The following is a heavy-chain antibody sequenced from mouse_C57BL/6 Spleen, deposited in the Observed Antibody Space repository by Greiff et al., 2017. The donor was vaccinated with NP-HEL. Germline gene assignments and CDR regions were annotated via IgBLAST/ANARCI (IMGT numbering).Heavy chain of an antibody. CDR3: ARSNYYGFYAMDY. J-gene: IGHJ4*01. CDR1: GYTFTSYW. CDR2: IDPSDSET. D-gene: IGHD1-1*01. Sequence: VQLQQPGAELVRPGSSVKLSCKASGYTFTSYWMHWVKQRPIQGLEWIGNIDPSDSETHYNQKFKDKVTLTVDKSSSTAYMQLSSLTSEDSAVYYCARSNYYGFYAMDYWGQGTSVTVSS. V-gene: IGHV1-52*01.